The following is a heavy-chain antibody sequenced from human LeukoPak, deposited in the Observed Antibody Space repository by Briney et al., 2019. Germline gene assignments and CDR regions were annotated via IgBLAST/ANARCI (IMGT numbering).Heavy chain of an antibody. CDR2: ISYDGSNK. CDR3: ARDPTSSSQDIVVVPATYFDY. V-gene: IGHV3-30-3*01. CDR1: GFTFSSYA. J-gene: IGHJ4*02. D-gene: IGHD2-2*01. Sequence: GGSLRLSCAASGFTFSSYAMHWVRQAPGKGLEWVAVISYDGSNKYYADSVKGRFTISRDNSKNTLYLQMNSLRAEDTAVYYCARDPTSSSQDIVVVPATYFDYWGQGTLVTVSS.